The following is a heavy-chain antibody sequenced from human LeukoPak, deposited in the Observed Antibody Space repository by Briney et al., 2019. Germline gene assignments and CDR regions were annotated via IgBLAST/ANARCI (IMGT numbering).Heavy chain of an antibody. V-gene: IGHV4-31*03. CDR1: GGSISSGGYS. J-gene: IGHJ4*02. Sequence: SETLSLTCTVSGGSISSGGYSWSWLRQHPGKGLEWIGYIYYSGSTYYNPSLKSRVTISVDTSKNQFSLKLSSVTAADTAVYYCARVRAPGPFDYWGQGTLVTVSS. CDR3: ARVRAPGPFDY. CDR2: IYYSGST.